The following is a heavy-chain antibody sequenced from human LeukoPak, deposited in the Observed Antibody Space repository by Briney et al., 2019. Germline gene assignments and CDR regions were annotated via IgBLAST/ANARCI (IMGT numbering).Heavy chain of an antibody. CDR3: ARDGGWDCSSTSCYQTDY. Sequence: GGSLRLXCAASGFTFSSYWMHWVRQAPGKGLVWVSRINSDGSSTSYADSVQGRFTISRDNAKNTLYLQMNSLRAEDTAVYYCARDGGWDCSSTSCYQTDYWGQGTLVTVSS. CDR1: GFTFSSYW. CDR2: INSDGSST. V-gene: IGHV3-74*01. D-gene: IGHD2-2*01. J-gene: IGHJ4*02.